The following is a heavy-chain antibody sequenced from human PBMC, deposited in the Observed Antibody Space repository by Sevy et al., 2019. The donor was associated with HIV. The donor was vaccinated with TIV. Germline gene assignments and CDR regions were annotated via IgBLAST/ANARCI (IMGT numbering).Heavy chain of an antibody. Sequence: SETLSLTCTVSGGSISSGGYFWTWIRQHPRKGLEWIGSISYSGSTYYTPSLKSRVTISVDTSKNQFSLKLSSVTAADTAVYFCARATNLNAFDFWGRGTMVTVSS. D-gene: IGHD1-26*01. V-gene: IGHV4-31*03. CDR3: ARATNLNAFDF. CDR1: GGSISSGGYF. CDR2: ISYSGST. J-gene: IGHJ3*01.